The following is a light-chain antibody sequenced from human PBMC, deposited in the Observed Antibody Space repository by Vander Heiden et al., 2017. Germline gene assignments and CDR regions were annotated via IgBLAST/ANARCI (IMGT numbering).Light chain of an antibody. CDR2: GAF. CDR1: QSLASAY. CDR3: QQFGGSPWT. V-gene: IGKV3-20*01. J-gene: IGKJ1*01. Sequence: IVLTRPPATLSLSPGERATLSCRASQSLASAYLAWYQQKSGQAPRLLIYGAFRRATDIPDRFSGGGSGTEFTLTISRREPEDFAVYFCQQFGGSPWTFGQGTKVEIK.